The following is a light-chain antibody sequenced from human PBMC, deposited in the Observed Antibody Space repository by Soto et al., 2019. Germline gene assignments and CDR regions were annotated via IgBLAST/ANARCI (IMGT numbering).Light chain of an antibody. CDR3: QQYGSSPVT. Sequence: EIVMTQSPATLSVSPGERATLSCRASQSVSTKLAWYKQKPGQAPRLLIYGASTRATGIPARFSGSGSGTEFTLTISRLEPEDFAVYYCQQYGSSPVTFGQGTRLEIK. V-gene: IGKV3-15*01. CDR1: QSVSTK. CDR2: GAS. J-gene: IGKJ5*01.